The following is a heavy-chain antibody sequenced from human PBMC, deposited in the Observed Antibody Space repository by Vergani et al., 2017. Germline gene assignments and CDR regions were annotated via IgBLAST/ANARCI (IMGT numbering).Heavy chain of an antibody. D-gene: IGHD6-6*01. J-gene: IGHJ6*03. CDR1: GFSLSNARMG. CDR2: IFSNDEK. CDR3: AQTYSSSPLYYYMDV. V-gene: IGHV2-26*01. Sequence: QVPLKESGPVLVKPTETLTLTCTVSGFSLSNARMGVSWIRQPPGKALEWLAHIFSNDEKSYSTSLKSRLTISKDTSKSQVVLTMTNMDPVDTATYYCAQTYSSSPLYYYMDVWGKGTTVTVSS.